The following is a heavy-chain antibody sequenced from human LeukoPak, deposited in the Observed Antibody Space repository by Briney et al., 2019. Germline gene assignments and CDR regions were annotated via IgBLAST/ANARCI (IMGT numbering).Heavy chain of an antibody. J-gene: IGHJ4*02. CDR3: ATISGRDGYNCFDY. CDR2: IYYSGST. D-gene: IGHD5-24*01. Sequence: PSETLSLTCTVSGGRISSSSYYWGSMRQPPGKGLEWIGSIYYSGSTYYNPSLKSRVTISVDTSKNQFSLKLSSVTAADTAVYYCATISGRDGYNCFDYWGQGTLVTVSS. CDR1: GGRISSSSYY. V-gene: IGHV4-39*01.